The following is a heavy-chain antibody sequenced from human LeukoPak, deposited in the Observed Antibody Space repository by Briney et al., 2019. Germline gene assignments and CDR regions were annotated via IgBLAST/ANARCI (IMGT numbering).Heavy chain of an antibody. J-gene: IGHJ4*02. D-gene: IGHD3-10*01. V-gene: IGHV3-23*01. CDR2: ISGSGGGT. Sequence: GGSLRLSCAASGLTFSSYAMSWVRQAPGKGLEWVSAISGSGGGTHYADSVKGRFTISRDNSKNTLYLQMNSLRAEDTAVYYCAKVGLFGEYEWTTPYYFDYWGQGTLVTVSS. CDR3: AKVGLFGEYEWTTPYYFDY. CDR1: GLTFSSYA.